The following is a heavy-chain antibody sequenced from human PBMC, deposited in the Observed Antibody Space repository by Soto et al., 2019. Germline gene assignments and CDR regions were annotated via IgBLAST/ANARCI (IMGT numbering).Heavy chain of an antibody. Sequence: GSLRLSCAASGFTLNNYAMSWVRQAPGKGLEWVSAISYSGDRTFYADSAKGRFTISRDNSKNTLYLEMKSLRAEDTAIYYCAKVTIEVPAPGTAVWGQGTTVTVSS. J-gene: IGHJ6*02. D-gene: IGHD6-13*01. CDR1: GFTLNNYA. CDR3: AKVTIEVPAPGTAV. CDR2: ISYSGDRT. V-gene: IGHV3-23*01.